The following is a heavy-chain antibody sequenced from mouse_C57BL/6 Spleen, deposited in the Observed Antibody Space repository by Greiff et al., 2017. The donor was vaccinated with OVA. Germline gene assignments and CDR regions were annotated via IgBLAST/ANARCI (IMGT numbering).Heavy chain of an antibody. J-gene: IGHJ1*03. V-gene: IGHV1-63*01. CDR2: IYPGGGYT. CDR1: GYTFTNYW. Sequence: VQLQESGAELVRPGTSVKMSCKASGYTFTNYWIGWAKQRPGHGLEWIGDIYPGGGYTNYNEKFKGKATLTADKSSSTAYMQFSSLTSEDSAIYYCARRDGTHWYFDVWGTGTTVTVSS. D-gene: IGHD1-1*01. CDR3: ARRDGTHWYFDV.